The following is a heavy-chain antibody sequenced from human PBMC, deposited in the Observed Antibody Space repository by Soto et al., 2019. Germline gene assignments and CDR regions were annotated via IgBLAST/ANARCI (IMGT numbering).Heavy chain of an antibody. J-gene: IGHJ6*03. V-gene: IGHV1-3*01. D-gene: IGHD2-8*02. CDR2: INAGNGNT. CDR1: GYTFTSYA. CDR3: ARTGGGSSKSSYFYYYMDV. Sequence: ASVKVSCKASGYTFTSYAMHLVRQAPGQRLEWMGWINAGNGNTKYSQKFQGRVTITRDTSASTAYMELSSLRSEDTAVYYCARTGGGSSKSSYFYYYMDVWGKGTTVTVSS.